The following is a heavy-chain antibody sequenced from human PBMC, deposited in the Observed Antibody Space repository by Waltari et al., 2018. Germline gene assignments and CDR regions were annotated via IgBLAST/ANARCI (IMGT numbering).Heavy chain of an antibody. Sequence: QVQLVQSGAEVKKPGASVKVSCKASGYTFTSYYMHWVRQAPGQGLEWMGIINPSGGSTSYAQKFQGRVTMTRDTSTSTVYMELSSLRSEDTAVYYCARAMRSGAATVYFDYWGQGTLVIVSS. V-gene: IGHV1-46*01. CDR1: GYTFTSYY. CDR3: ARAMRSGAATVYFDY. D-gene: IGHD3-10*01. J-gene: IGHJ4*02. CDR2: INPSGGST.